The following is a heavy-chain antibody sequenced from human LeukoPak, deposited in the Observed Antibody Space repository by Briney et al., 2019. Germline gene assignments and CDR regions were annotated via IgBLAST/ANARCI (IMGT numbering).Heavy chain of an antibody. Sequence: ASVKVSCKXSGYTFTSYGISWVRQAPGQGLEWMGWISAYNGNTNYAQKLQGRVTMTTDTSTSTAYMELRSLRSDDTAVYYCAKAALSGYDFPYYYYMDVWGKGTTVTVSS. CDR1: GYTFTSYG. J-gene: IGHJ6*03. D-gene: IGHD5-12*01. CDR3: AKAALSGYDFPYYYYMDV. CDR2: ISAYNGNT. V-gene: IGHV1-18*01.